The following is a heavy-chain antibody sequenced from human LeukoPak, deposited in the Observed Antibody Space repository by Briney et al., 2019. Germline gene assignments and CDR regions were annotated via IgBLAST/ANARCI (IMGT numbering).Heavy chain of an antibody. CDR1: GGSISSGGYY. J-gene: IGHJ4*02. Sequence: SETLSPTCTVSGGSISSGGYYWSWIRQHPGKGLEWIGYIYYSGSTYYNPSLKSRVTISVDTSKNQFSLKLSSVTAADTAMYYCARAHQNYVGYFDYWGQGTLVTVSS. D-gene: IGHD1-7*01. CDR2: IYYSGST. CDR3: ARAHQNYVGYFDY. V-gene: IGHV4-31*03.